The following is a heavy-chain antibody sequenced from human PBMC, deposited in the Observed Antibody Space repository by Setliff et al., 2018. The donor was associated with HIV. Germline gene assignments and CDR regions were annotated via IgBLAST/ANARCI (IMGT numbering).Heavy chain of an antibody. CDR1: GFPFDNFG. J-gene: IGHJ6*03. CDR3: AKDGSLSGRYFYYMDV. V-gene: IGHV3-9*01. Sequence: GGSLRLSCETSGFPFDNFGFHWVRQAPGKGLEWVSSISSSGKYIYYGDSVKGRFTISRDGAKKSVYLHMDSLTTEDTALYFCAKDGSLSGRYFYYMDVWGKGTTVTVSS. CDR2: ISSSGKYI.